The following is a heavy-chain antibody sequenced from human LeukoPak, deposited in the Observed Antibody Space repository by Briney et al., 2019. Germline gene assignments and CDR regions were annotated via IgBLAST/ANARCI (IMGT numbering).Heavy chain of an antibody. CDR3: SGLLPPISYYYYYGMDV. J-gene: IGHJ6*02. V-gene: IGHV4-34*01. Sequence: SETLSLTCAVYGGSFSGYYWSWIRQPPGKGLEWIGEINHSGSTNYNPSLKSRVTISVDTSKNQFSLKLSSVTAADTAVYYCSGLLPPISYYYYYGMDVWGQGTTATVSS. CDR2: INHSGST. D-gene: IGHD1-26*01. CDR1: GGSFSGYY.